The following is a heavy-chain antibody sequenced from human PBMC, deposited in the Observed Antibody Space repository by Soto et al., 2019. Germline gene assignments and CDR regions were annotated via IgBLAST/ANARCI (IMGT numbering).Heavy chain of an antibody. V-gene: IGHV3-48*02. D-gene: IGHD3-22*01. CDR3: AREGLYDSSGYYPYYFDY. J-gene: IGHJ4*02. CDR1: GLAFSRYS. Sequence: EVQLVESGGGLVQPGGSLRLSCAASGLAFSRYSMNWVRQAPGKGLEWIAYISSSGSIISYPDSLKGRFTISRDNDKNSLYLQMNSLREEDTAVYFCAREGLYDSSGYYPYYFDYWGLGTLVTVSS. CDR2: ISSSGSII.